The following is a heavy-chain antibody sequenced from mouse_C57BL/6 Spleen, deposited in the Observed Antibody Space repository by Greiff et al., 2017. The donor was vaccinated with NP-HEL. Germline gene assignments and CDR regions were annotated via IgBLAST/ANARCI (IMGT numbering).Heavy chain of an antibody. D-gene: IGHD3-2*01. CDR3: ARRGPTAKYYFDY. CDR2: IYPGDGDT. Sequence: QVQLQQSGPELVKPGASVKISCKASGYAFSSSWMNWVKQRPGKGLEWIGRIYPGDGDTNYNGKFKGKATLTADKSSSTVYMQLSSLTSEDSTVYFCARRGPTAKYYFDYWGQGTTLTVSS. CDR1: GYAFSSSW. J-gene: IGHJ2*01. V-gene: IGHV1-82*01.